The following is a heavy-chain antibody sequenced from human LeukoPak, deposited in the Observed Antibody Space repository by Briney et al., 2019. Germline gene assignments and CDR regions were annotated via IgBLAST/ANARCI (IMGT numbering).Heavy chain of an antibody. CDR1: GFTFDDYG. CDR2: ISWNSGNI. J-gene: IGHJ4*02. Sequence: GRSLRLSCAASGFTFDDYGMHWVRQPLGKGLERVSGISWNSGNIGYADSVKGRFTISRDNAKNSLYLQMDSLRAEDTAFYYCAKVDGYNSGWYDYWGQGTLVTVSS. D-gene: IGHD6-19*01. CDR3: AKVDGYNSGWYDY. V-gene: IGHV3-9*01.